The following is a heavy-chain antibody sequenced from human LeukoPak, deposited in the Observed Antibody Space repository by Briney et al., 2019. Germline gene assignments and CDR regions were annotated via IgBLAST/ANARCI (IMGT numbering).Heavy chain of an antibody. CDR1: GGSISSYY. V-gene: IGHV4-59*01. Sequence: PSETLSLTCTVSGGSISSYYWSWIRQPPGKGLEWIGYIYYSGSTNYNPSLKSRVTISVDTSKNQFSLKLSSVTAADTAVYYCARGRDSSSWYFLDYWGQGTLVTVSS. CDR3: ARGRDSSSWYFLDY. J-gene: IGHJ4*02. CDR2: IYYSGST. D-gene: IGHD6-13*01.